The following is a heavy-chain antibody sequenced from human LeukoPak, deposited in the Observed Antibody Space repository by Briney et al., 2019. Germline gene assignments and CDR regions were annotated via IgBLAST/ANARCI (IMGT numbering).Heavy chain of an antibody. CDR2: ISNSSSYI. CDR1: GFTFSDYT. J-gene: IGHJ4*02. Sequence: PGGSLRLSCAASGFTFSDYTMNWVRQAPGKGLEWVSSISNSSSYIYYADSVRGRFTISRDNAKNSLYLQMSSLTAEDTAVYYCAKFFDDWGQGTLVTVSS. V-gene: IGHV3-21*01. CDR3: AKFFDD.